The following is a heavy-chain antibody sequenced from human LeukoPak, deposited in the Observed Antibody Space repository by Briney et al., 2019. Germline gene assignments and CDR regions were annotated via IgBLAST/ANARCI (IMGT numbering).Heavy chain of an antibody. V-gene: IGHV1-69*06. CDR3: ARADTDYDFWSGYYNYYYYYMDV. J-gene: IGHJ6*03. D-gene: IGHD3-3*01. Sequence: SVKVSCKASGYTFTSYYMHWVRQAPGQGLEWMGGIIPIFGTANYAQKFQGRVTITADKSTSTAYMELSSLRSEDTAVYYCARADTDYDFWSGYYNYYYYYMDVWGKGTTVTVSS. CDR1: GYTFTSYY. CDR2: IIPIFGTA.